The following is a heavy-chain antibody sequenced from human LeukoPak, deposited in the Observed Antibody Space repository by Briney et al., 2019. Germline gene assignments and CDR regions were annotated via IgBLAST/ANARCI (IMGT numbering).Heavy chain of an antibody. CDR3: ARASITIFGAGTGEAFDI. V-gene: IGHV4-59*01. D-gene: IGHD3-3*01. Sequence: SETLSLTCTVSGGSISSYYWSWVRQPPGEGREWIGYIYYSGSTNYNPSLKSRVTISVDTSKNQFSLKLSSVTAADTAVYYCARASITIFGAGTGEAFDIWGQGTMVTVSS. CDR2: IYYSGST. J-gene: IGHJ3*02. CDR1: GGSISSYY.